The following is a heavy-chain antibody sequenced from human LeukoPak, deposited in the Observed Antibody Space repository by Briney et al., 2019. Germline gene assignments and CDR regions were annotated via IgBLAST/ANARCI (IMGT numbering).Heavy chain of an antibody. V-gene: IGHV4-61*02. CDR1: GGSISSGSYY. Sequence: SQTLSLTCTVSGGSISSGSYYWSWIRQPAGKGLEWIGRIYTSGSTNYNPSLKSRVTISVDTSKNQFSLKLSSVTAADTAVYYCARTHDYGVSRVYFDYWGQGTLVTVSS. CDR3: ARTHDYGVSRVYFDY. J-gene: IGHJ4*02. CDR2: IYTSGST. D-gene: IGHD4-17*01.